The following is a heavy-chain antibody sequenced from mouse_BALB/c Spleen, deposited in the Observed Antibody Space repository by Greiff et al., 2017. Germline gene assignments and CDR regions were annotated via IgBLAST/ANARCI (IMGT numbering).Heavy chain of an antibody. CDR2: IYPGSGST. J-gene: IGHJ4*01. V-gene: IGHV1-55*01. CDR1: GYNFTSYW. CDR3: ARWGTTATGYAMDY. Sequence: QVQLQQPGAELVKPGTSVKLSCKASGYNFTSYWINWVKLRPGQGLEWIGDIYPGSGSTNYNEKFKSKATLTVDTSSSTAYMQLSSLASEDSALYYCARWGTTATGYAMDYWGQGTSVTVSS. D-gene: IGHD1-2*01.